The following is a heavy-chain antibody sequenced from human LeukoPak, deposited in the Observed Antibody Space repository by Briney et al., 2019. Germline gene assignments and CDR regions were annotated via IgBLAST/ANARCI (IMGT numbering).Heavy chain of an antibody. CDR3: ARRADYDFWSGYHMGFDY. CDR1: GGSISSSGYY. CDR2: IYYSGST. V-gene: IGHV4-39*01. Sequence: PSETLSLTCSVSGGSISSSGYYWGWIRQPPGKGLEWIGSIYYSGSTYYNPSLKSRVTISVDTSKNQFSLKLSSVTAADTAVYYCARRADYDFWSGYHMGFDYWGQGTLVTVSS. D-gene: IGHD3-3*01. J-gene: IGHJ4*02.